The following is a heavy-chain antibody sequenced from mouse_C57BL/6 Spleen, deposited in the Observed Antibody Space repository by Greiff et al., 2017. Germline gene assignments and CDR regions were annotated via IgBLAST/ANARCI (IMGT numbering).Heavy chain of an antibody. CDR2: ISSGGSYT. CDR1: GFTFSSYG. D-gene: IGHD4-1*01. CDR3: ARTGTHYFDY. J-gene: IGHJ2*01. V-gene: IGHV5-6*02. Sequence: DVMLVESGGDLVKPVGSLKLSCAASGFTFSSYGMSWVRQTPDKRLEWVATISSGGSYTYYPDSVKGRFTISRDNAKNTLYLQMSSLKSEDTAMYYCARTGTHYFDYWGQGTTLTVSS.